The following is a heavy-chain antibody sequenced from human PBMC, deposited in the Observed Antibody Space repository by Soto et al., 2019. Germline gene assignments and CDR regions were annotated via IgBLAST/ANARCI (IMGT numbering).Heavy chain of an antibody. CDR1: GFSFSRYG. CDR2: ISYDGGDK. CDR3: AKDTDVVGAAYKFDY. D-gene: IGHD1-26*01. Sequence: PGGSLRLSCVASGFSFSRYGMHWVPQASGKGLEWVAVISYDGGDKYYADSVKGRFTISRDNSKNTLDLQMNSLRGEDTAVYYCAKDTDVVGAAYKFDYWVQGTLVTVSS. J-gene: IGHJ4*02. V-gene: IGHV3-30*18.